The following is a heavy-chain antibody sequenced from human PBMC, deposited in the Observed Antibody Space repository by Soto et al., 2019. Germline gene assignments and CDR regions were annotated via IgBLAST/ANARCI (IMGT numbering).Heavy chain of an antibody. CDR3: ARDSTSTDY. CDR1: GSSFISND. J-gene: IGHJ4*02. V-gene: IGHV1-8*01. CDR2: MNANSGIT. D-gene: IGHD2-2*01. Sequence: QVQLVQSGAEVKKPGASVKVSCKASGSSFISNDITWVRQAPGQGLEWMGWMNANSGITGYAEKFQDRVTMTRNTSRSTAYMELSSLTSEDTAVYYCARDSTSTDYWGQGTLVTVSS.